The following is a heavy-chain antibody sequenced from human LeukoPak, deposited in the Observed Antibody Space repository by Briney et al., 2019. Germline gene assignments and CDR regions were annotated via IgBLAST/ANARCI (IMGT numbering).Heavy chain of an antibody. CDR2: INHSGST. V-gene: IGHV4-34*01. CDR1: GGSFSGYY. D-gene: IGHD3-9*01. J-gene: IGHJ4*02. Sequence: PSETLSLTCAVYGGSFSGYYWSWIRQPPGKGLEWIGEINHSGSTNYNPSLKSRVTISVDTSKSQFSLKLSSVTAADTAVYYCAARDVLTGLHDYWGQRTLVTVSS. CDR3: AARDVLTGLHDY.